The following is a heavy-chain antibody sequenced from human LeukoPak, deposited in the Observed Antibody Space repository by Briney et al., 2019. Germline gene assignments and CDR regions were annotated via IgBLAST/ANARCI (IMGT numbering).Heavy chain of an antibody. Sequence: GGSLRLSSAASGFTFSSYSVNWVRQAPGKGLEWVSSISSSSSYIYYADSVKGRFTISRDNAKNSLYLQMNSLRAEDTAVYYCAREKAVAGLEGIDYWGQGALVTVSS. V-gene: IGHV3-21*01. CDR3: AREKAVAGLEGIDY. CDR2: ISSSSSYI. CDR1: GFTFSSYS. D-gene: IGHD6-19*01. J-gene: IGHJ4*02.